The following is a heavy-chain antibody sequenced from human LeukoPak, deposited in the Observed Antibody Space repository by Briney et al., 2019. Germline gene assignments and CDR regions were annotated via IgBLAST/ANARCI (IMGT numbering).Heavy chain of an antibody. CDR1: GCTFSSYS. V-gene: IGHV3-74*01. J-gene: IGHJ4*02. CDR3: ARDPRLHWLLSPRDAFDI. Sequence: QPRRSLRLSCAAPGCTFSSYSMHCVRQAPRKWLVWVSRINSDGSSTSYADSVKGRFTISRDNAQNTLYLQMNSLRAEDTAVYYCARDPRLHWLLSPRDAFDIWGQGTLVTVSS. D-gene: IGHD3/OR15-3a*01. CDR2: INSDGSST.